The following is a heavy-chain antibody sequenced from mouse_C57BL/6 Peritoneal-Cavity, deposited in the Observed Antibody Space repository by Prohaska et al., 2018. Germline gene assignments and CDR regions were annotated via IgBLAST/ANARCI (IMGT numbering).Heavy chain of an antibody. D-gene: IGHD4-1*01. CDR1: GFTFSNYW. CDR2: IRLKSDNYAT. Sequence: EVKLEESGGGLVQPGGSMKLSCGASGFTFSNYWMNWVRQSPEKGLEWVAQIRLKSDNYATHYAESVKGRFTISRDDAKSSVYLQMNNLRAEYTGIYYCTKTAYYAMDDVVQGTSVTVSS. J-gene: IGHJ4*01. CDR3: TKTAYYAMDD. V-gene: IGHV6-3*01.